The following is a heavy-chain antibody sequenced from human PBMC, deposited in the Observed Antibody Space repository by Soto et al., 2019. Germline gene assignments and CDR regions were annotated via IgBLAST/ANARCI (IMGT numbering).Heavy chain of an antibody. V-gene: IGHV3-30*18. CDR2: ISYDGSNK. J-gene: IGHJ6*02. D-gene: IGHD4-4*01. CDR1: GFTFSRYG. Sequence: PGGSLRLSCAASGFTFSRYGMHWVRQAPGKGLEWVAVISYDGSNKYYADSVKGRFTISRDNSKNTLYLQMNSLRAEDTAGYYCAKADTTVTRHTAVYYYYYGMDVWGQGTTVTVSS. CDR3: AKADTTVTRHTAVYYYYYGMDV.